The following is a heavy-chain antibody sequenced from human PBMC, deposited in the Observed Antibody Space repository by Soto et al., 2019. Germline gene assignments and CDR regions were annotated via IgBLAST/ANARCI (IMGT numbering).Heavy chain of an antibody. CDR3: ARSVSSDSPSLRY. V-gene: IGHV4-4*02. Sequence: NPSETLSLTCAVSGGSISSSNWWSWVRQPPGKGLEWIGEIYHSGSTNYNPSLKSRVTISVDKSKNQFSLKLSSVTAADTAVYYCARSVSSDSPSLRYWGQGTLVTVSS. D-gene: IGHD2-21*02. J-gene: IGHJ4*02. CDR1: GGSISSSNW. CDR2: IYHSGST.